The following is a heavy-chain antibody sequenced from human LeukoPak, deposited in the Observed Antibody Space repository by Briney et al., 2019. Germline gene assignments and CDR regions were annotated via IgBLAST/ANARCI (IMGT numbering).Heavy chain of an antibody. CDR1: GNSFGDYY. J-gene: IGHJ5*02. CDR2: IYTSGRT. V-gene: IGHV4-4*07. D-gene: IGHD6-19*01. Sequence: PSETLSLTCTVSGNSFGDYYWRWIRQPAGKGLEWIGRIYTSGRTTYNPSLKSRVTMSVDTSKSQFSLQLNSVTPEDSAVYYCVRESGYDSGWVTRWFDPWGQGTLVTVSS. CDR3: VRESGYDSGWVTRWFDP.